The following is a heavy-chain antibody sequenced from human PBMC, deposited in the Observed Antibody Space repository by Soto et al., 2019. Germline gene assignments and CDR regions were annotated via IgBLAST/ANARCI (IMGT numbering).Heavy chain of an antibody. D-gene: IGHD5-12*01. Sequence: SETLSLTCTVSGDSISSYYWSWIRQPPGKGLEWIGYIYYSGSTNYNPSLKSRVTISVDTPKNQFSLKLTSVTAADTAVYYCASGVATIGPWGQGTLVIVSS. CDR1: GDSISSYY. CDR3: ASGVATIGP. J-gene: IGHJ5*02. CDR2: IYYSGST. V-gene: IGHV4-59*01.